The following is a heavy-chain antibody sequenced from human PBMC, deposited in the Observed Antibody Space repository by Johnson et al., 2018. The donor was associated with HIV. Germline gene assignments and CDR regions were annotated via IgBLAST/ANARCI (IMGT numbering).Heavy chain of an antibody. J-gene: IGHJ3*02. CDR2: IYSGGST. D-gene: IGHD6-13*01. V-gene: IGHV3-66*01. CDR3: ASSIAAAGAFDI. Sequence: EVQLVESGGGVVQPVGSLRLSCAASGFTFSSYAMSWVRQAPGKGLEWVSIIYSGGSTYYADSVKGRFTISRDNSKNTLYLQMNSLRAEDTAVYYCASSIAAAGAFDIWGQGTMVTVSS. CDR1: GFTFSSYA.